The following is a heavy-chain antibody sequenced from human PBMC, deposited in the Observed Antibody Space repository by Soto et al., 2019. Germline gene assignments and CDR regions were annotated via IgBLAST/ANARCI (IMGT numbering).Heavy chain of an antibody. CDR3: AKAGDWNYVFDF. J-gene: IGHJ4*02. CDR1: GFSFNHYR. V-gene: IGHV3-74*01. D-gene: IGHD1-7*01. Sequence: PGGSLRLSCAASGFSFNHYRIHWVHQVPGKGLEWVCRVNADGSSTNYAGFAKGRFTISRDNSKNTAYLEMNNLRVDDTALYYCAKAGDWNYVFDFWGQGTSVTVSS. CDR2: VNADGSST.